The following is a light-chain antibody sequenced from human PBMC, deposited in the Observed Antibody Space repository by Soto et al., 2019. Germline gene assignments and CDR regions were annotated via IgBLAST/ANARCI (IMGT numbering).Light chain of an antibody. CDR3: TSPTPGSLYV. CDR2: EVS. Sequence: QSALTQPASVSGSPGQSITMSCTGTSSDVGGYDYVSWYQQHPGEVPKLIIFEVSSRPAWISNRFSASKSGNTASLTISGLQAEDEADYYCTSPTPGSLYVFGTGTKVTV. V-gene: IGLV2-14*01. CDR1: SSDVGGYDY. J-gene: IGLJ1*01.